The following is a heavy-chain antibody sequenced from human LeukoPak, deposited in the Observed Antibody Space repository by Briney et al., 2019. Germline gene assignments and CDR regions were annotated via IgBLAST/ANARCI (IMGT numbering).Heavy chain of an antibody. CDR1: GYTFTNYG. J-gene: IGHJ5*02. CDR3: ARADIVVVPAAQGNSWFDP. V-gene: IGHV1-18*01. Sequence: ASVKVSCKTSGYTFTNYGISWVRQAPGQGLEWMGWISAYNGNTNYEQKFQGRVTMATDTMTTDTSTSTAYMELRSLRSEDTAVYYCARADIVVVPAAQGNSWFDPWGQGTLVTVSS. CDR2: ISAYNGNT. D-gene: IGHD2-2*01.